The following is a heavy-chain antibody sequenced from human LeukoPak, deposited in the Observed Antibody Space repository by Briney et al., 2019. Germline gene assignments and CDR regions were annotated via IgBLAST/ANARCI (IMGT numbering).Heavy chain of an antibody. CDR3: ASASGYSSSWRGY. CDR2: INPNSGGT. CDR1: GYTFTSYG. D-gene: IGHD6-13*01. V-gene: IGHV1-2*04. J-gene: IGHJ4*02. Sequence: ASVKVSCKASGYTFTSYGIRWVRQAPGQGLEWMGWINPNSGGTNYAQKFQGWVTMTRDTSISTAYMELSRLRSDDTAVYYCASASGYSSSWRGYWGQGTLVTVSS.